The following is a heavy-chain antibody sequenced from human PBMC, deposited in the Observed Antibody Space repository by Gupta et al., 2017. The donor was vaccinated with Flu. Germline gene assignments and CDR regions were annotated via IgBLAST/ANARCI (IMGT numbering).Heavy chain of an antibody. CDR2: IKHDGSET. CDR3: ARDFSNYYYYIDV. J-gene: IGHJ6*03. D-gene: IGHD3-3*02. V-gene: IGHV3-7*01. Sequence: VRQAPGKGLEWVANIKHDGSETYYVDSVKGRFTISRDNAQNSLYLQMNSLRAEDTAVYYCARDFSNYYYYIDVWGKGTTVTVPS.